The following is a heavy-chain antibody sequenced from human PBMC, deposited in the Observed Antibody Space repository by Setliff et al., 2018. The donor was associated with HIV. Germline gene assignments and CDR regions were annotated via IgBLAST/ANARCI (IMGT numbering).Heavy chain of an antibody. CDR3: AKGFRPVDTALVSGPTY. CDR2: ITSGAST. CDR1: GFTFSSYA. D-gene: IGHD5-18*01. V-gene: IGHV3-23*01. J-gene: IGHJ4*02. Sequence: PGGSLRLSCAASGFTFSSYAMSWVRQPPAQGLDWVSIITSGASTYYADPAKGRFIISRDNSQNTLYLQMNSLRADDTAIYYCAKGFRPVDTALVSGPTYWGQGIRVTVSS.